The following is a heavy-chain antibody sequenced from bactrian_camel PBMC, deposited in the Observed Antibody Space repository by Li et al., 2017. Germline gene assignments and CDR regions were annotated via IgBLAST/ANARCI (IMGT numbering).Heavy chain of an antibody. CDR3: AADRYCLGTSLLLTVQEYTE. Sequence: VQLVESGGGSVQAGGSLRLSCAASGFIYSTLCMGWFRQAPGKEREGIASISKDDVPTYATSVQGRFRISKDTAKNTLDLQMDSLTPDDTAMYYCAADRYCLGTSLLLTVQEYTEWGQGTQVTVS. CDR2: ISKDDVP. V-gene: IGHV3S53*01. D-gene: IGHD1*01. CDR1: GFIYSTLC. J-gene: IGHJ4*01.